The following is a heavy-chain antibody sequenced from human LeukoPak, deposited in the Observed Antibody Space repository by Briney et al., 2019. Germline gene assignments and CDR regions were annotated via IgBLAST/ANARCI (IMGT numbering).Heavy chain of an antibody. J-gene: IGHJ4*02. D-gene: IGHD3-10*01. V-gene: IGHV3-23*01. CDR1: GFTFSSYA. CDR3: AKALVRRFGELLTASFDY. Sequence: GGSLRLSCAASGFTFSSYAMSWVRQAPGKGLEWVGAISGSGGSTYYADSVKGRFTISRDNSKNTLYLQTNSLRPEDPAVYYCAKALVRRFGELLTASFDYWGQGTLVTVSS. CDR2: ISGSGGST.